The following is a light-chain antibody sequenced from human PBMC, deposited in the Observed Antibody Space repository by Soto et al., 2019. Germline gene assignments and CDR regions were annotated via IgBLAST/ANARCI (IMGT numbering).Light chain of an antibody. Sequence: IQMTQSPSALSASVGDRVTITCQASQDISNHLNWYQQKPGKAPKLLIYDASNLETGVPSRFSGSGSGTDFTFTISSLQSEDFAVYYCQQYNNWPPYTFGQGTKLEIK. J-gene: IGKJ2*01. CDR2: DAS. CDR1: QDISNH. V-gene: IGKV1-33*01. CDR3: QQYNNWPPYT.